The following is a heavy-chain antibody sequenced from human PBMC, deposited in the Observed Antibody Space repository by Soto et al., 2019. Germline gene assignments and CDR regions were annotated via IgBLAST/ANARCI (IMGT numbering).Heavy chain of an antibody. CDR3: ARTAITMIVPMAEFDI. CDR1: GYTFTSYG. J-gene: IGHJ3*02. CDR2: INAYNGNT. D-gene: IGHD3-22*01. V-gene: IGHV1-18*01. Sequence: ASVKVSCKASGYTFTSYGISWVRQAPGQGLEWMGWINAYNGNTKYAQKLQGRVTITRDTSASTAYMELSSLRSEDTAVYYCARTAITMIVPMAEFDIWGQGTMVTVSS.